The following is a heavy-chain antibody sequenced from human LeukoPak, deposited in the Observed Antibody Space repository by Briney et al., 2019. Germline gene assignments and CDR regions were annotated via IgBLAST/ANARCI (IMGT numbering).Heavy chain of an antibody. J-gene: IGHJ4*02. CDR3: ARQGRGYGGNSDY. Sequence: SETLSLTCTVSGGSISSYYWTWIRQPPGKGLEWIGYIYYSGSTNYNPSLKSRVTISVDTSKNQFSLKLSSVTAADTAVYYCARQGRGYGGNSDYWGQGALVTVSS. CDR1: GGSISSYY. V-gene: IGHV4-59*08. CDR2: IYYSGST. D-gene: IGHD4-23*01.